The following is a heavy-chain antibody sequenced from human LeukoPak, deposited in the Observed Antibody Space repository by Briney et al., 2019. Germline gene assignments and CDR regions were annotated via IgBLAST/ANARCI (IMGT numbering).Heavy chain of an antibody. CDR1: GYTFTGYY. Sequence: ASVKVSCKASGYTFTGYYMHWVRQAPGQGLEWMGWINPNSGGTNYAQKFQGRVTMTRDTSISTAYMELSRLRSDDTAVYYCARGNSWAYYYYYMDVWGKGTTVTVSS. CDR2: INPNSGGT. CDR3: ARGNSWAYYYYYMDV. J-gene: IGHJ6*03. V-gene: IGHV1-2*02. D-gene: IGHD6-13*01.